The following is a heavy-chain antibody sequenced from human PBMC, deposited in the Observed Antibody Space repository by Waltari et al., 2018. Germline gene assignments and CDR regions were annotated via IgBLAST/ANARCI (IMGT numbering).Heavy chain of an antibody. CDR3: ARGRGSSSWPVDY. V-gene: IGHV4-34*01. D-gene: IGHD6-13*01. J-gene: IGHJ4*02. CDR1: GGSFSGYY. Sequence: QVQLQQWGAGLLQPSETLSLTCAVYGGSFSGYYWSWIRQPPGKGLEWIGEINHSGSTNYNPSLKSRVTISVDTSKNQFSLKLSSVTAADTAVYYYARGRGSSSWPVDYWGQGTLVTVSS. CDR2: INHSGST.